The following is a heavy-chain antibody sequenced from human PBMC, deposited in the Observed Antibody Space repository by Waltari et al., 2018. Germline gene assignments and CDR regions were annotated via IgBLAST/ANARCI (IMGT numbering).Heavy chain of an antibody. Sequence: QVQLQESGPAVVKPSETLSLTCAVSGGPVCGRYGWTWLRQAPGKGLEWIGSIYGSSGNTYYNPSLKSRVTISNDTSKNQFSLQLSSVTAADTAVYYCARQGVYYGLDSWGQGVVVTVSS. V-gene: IGHV4-38-2*01. CDR2: IYGSSGNT. D-gene: IGHD3-16*01. CDR3: ARQGVYYGLDS. J-gene: IGHJ6*02. CDR1: GGPVCGRYG.